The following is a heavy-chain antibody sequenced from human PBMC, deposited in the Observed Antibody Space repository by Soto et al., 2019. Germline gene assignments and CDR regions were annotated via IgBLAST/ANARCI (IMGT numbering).Heavy chain of an antibody. CDR2: ISSSSTI. Sequence: GGSLRLSCAASGFTFNSYSMNWVRQAPGKGLEWVSYISSSSTIYYADSVKGRFTISRDNAKNSLYLQMNSLRAEDTAVYYCARDGRRSDYWGQGTLVTVSS. V-gene: IGHV3-48*01. J-gene: IGHJ4*02. D-gene: IGHD5-12*01. CDR3: ARDGRRSDY. CDR1: GFTFNSYS.